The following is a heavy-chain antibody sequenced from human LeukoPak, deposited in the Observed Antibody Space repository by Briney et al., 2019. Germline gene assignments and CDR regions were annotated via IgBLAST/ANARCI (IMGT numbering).Heavy chain of an antibody. CDR2: ISYDGSNE. V-gene: IGHV3-30-3*01. CDR1: GFTFSGYA. J-gene: IGHJ4*02. D-gene: IGHD3-10*01. CDR3: ARVGYYASGPFSYFDY. Sequence: PGGSLRLSCAASGFTFSGYAMHWVRQAPGKGLGWVAVISYDGSNEYYADSVKGRITISRDNSKNTLYLQMNSLSVEDTAVYYCARVGYYASGPFSYFDYWGQGTLVTVSS.